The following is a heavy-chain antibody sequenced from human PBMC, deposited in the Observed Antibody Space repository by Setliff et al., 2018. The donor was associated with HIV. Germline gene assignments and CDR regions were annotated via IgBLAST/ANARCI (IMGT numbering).Heavy chain of an antibody. CDR3: ARDSPLSHFDY. D-gene: IGHD2-21*01. CDR2: IYTSGST. CDR1: GGSISSYY. Sequence: SETLSLTCTVSGGSISSYYWSWIRQPPGKGLEWIGYIYTSGSTNYNPSLKSRVTISVDTSKNQFSLKVNSVTAADTAVYYCARDSPLSHFDYWGQGILVTAPQ. V-gene: IGHV4-4*09. J-gene: IGHJ4*02.